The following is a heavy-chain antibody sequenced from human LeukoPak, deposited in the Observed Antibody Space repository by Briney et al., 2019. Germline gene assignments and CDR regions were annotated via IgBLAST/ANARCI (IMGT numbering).Heavy chain of an antibody. Sequence: GGSLRLSCAASGFTFSGYAMSWVRQAPGKGLEWVSAISGSGGSTYYADSVKGRFTISRDNSKNTLYLQMNSLRAEDTAVYYCAKETASIAAAGTFVYWSQGTLVTVSS. V-gene: IGHV3-23*01. CDR1: GFTFSGYA. J-gene: IGHJ4*02. CDR2: ISGSGGST. CDR3: AKETASIAAAGTFVY. D-gene: IGHD6-13*01.